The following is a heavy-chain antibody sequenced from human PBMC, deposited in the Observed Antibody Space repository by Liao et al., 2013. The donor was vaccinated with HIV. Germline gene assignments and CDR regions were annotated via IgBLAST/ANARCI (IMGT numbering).Heavy chain of an antibody. CDR3: ARGRRYYDSGRWGDY. D-gene: IGHD3-16*01. Sequence: QVQLQQWGAGLLKPSETLSLTCAVYGGSFSDYYWSWIRQPPGKGLEWIGEINHSGGTNYNPSLKSRVTISADTSKKQFSLMLNFVTAADTAIYYCARGRRYYDSGRWGDYWGQGILVTVSS. J-gene: IGHJ4*02. V-gene: IGHV4-34*01. CDR1: GGSFSDYY. CDR2: INHSGGT.